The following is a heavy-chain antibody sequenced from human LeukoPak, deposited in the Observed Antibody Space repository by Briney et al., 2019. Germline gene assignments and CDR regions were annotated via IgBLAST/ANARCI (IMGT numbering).Heavy chain of an antibody. Sequence: SETLSLTCAVYGGSFSDYFWGWIRQPPGKGLEWIGEINHSGRTYYNPSLKSRVTISVDTSKNQFSLKLSSVTAADTAVYYCARGVTDIVVVPAAITRSCWFDPWGQGTLVTVSS. J-gene: IGHJ5*02. CDR1: GGSFSDYF. V-gene: IGHV4-34*01. D-gene: IGHD2-2*02. CDR3: ARGVTDIVVVPAAITRSCWFDP. CDR2: INHSGRT.